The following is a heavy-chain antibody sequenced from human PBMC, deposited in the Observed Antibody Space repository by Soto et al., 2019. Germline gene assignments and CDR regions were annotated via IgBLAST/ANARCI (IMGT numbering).Heavy chain of an antibody. CDR2: IYPGDSDT. D-gene: IGHD3-3*01. J-gene: IGHJ6*02. Sequence: PGESLMIYWKGSGYSFTSYWIGWVRQMPGKGLEWMGIIYPGDSDTTYSPSFQGHLTISADKSISTAYLQCSSLKASDTAMYYCATVFWSGYYRPHYYYYGMDVWGQGTTVTVSS. CDR1: GYSFTSYW. CDR3: ATVFWSGYYRPHYYYYGMDV. V-gene: IGHV5-51*01.